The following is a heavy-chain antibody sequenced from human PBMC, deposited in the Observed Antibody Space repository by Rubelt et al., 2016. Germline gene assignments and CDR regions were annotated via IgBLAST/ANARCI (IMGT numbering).Heavy chain of an antibody. D-gene: IGHD3-22*01. CDR1: GGSFSGYY. V-gene: IGHV4-34*01. CDR2: INHSGST. CDR3: ARGNADYYDSSGYYPRLGYFDY. J-gene: IGHJ4*02. Sequence: YGGSFSGYYWSWIRQPPGKGLEWIGEINHSGSTNYNPSLKSRVTISVDTSKNQFSLKLRSVTAADTAVYYCARGNADYYDSSGYYPRLGYFDYWGQGTLVTVSS.